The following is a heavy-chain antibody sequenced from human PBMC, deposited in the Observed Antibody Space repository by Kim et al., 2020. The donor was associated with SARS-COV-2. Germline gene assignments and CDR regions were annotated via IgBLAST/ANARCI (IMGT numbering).Heavy chain of an antibody. V-gene: IGHV4-39*01. CDR3: ATHYDIHP. J-gene: IGHJ5*02. Sequence: SGSTYYNPSLKSRVTISVDTSKNQFSLKLSSVTAADTAVYYCATHYDIHPWGQGTLVTVSS. D-gene: IGHD3-9*01. CDR2: SGST.